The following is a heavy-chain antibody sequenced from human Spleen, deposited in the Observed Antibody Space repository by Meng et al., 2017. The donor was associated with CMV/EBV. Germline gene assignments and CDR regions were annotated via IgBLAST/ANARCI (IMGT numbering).Heavy chain of an antibody. CDR3: ARAYNVPGWFDP. J-gene: IGHJ5*02. D-gene: IGHD1-14*01. CDR2: ISGSGGTI. CDR1: GFTFSDYC. V-gene: IGHV3-11*01. Sequence: CVASGFTFSDYCMSWIRQAPGKGLEWVSYISGSGGTIYYAVSVKGRFTISRDNAKNSLDLQMNSLRAEDTAMYYCARAYNVPGWFDPWGQGTLVTVSS.